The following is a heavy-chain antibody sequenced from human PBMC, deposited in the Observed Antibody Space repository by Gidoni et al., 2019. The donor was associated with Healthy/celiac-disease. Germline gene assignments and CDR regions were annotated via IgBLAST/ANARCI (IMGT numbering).Heavy chain of an antibody. V-gene: IGHV3-43*01. D-gene: IGHD5-18*01. J-gene: IGHJ4*02. Sequence: EVQLVESGGVVVQPRGSLSLTCSASGFTFDDYTMHWGRQAPGKGLEWVYLSSWDGGSTYYADSVKGRFTISRDNSKNSLYLQMNSLRTEDTALYYCAKARYSYGYYFDYWGQGTLVTVSS. CDR1: GFTFDDYT. CDR2: SSWDGGST. CDR3: AKARYSYGYYFDY.